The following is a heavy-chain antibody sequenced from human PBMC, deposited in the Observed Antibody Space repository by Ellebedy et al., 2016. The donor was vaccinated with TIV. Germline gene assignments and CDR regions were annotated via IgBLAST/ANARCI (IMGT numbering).Heavy chain of an antibody. CDR1: SGSISRSSYY. V-gene: IGHV4-39*01. Sequence: SETLSLTCTVSSGSISRSSYYWGWIRQSPQKGLEWIGSIYYTGKTFYNPSLKSRVTISVDTSKSQFSLRLTSVTAADTAVYYCARWFGELLYVRWFDPWGQGTLVTVSS. D-gene: IGHD3-10*01. CDR2: IYYTGKT. J-gene: IGHJ5*02. CDR3: ARWFGELLYVRWFDP.